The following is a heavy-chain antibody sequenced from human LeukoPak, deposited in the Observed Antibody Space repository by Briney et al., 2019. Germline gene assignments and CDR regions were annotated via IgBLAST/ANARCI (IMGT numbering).Heavy chain of an antibody. CDR1: GFTFSSYS. D-gene: IGHD6-6*01. J-gene: IGHJ3*02. CDR2: ISSSSSYI. Sequence: TGGSRRLSCAASGFTFSSYSMNWVRQAPGKGLEWVSSISSSSSYIYYADSVKGRFTISRDNAKNSLYLQMNSLRAEDTAVYYCAREYSSSGNAFDIWGQGTMVTVSS. CDR3: AREYSSSGNAFDI. V-gene: IGHV3-21*01.